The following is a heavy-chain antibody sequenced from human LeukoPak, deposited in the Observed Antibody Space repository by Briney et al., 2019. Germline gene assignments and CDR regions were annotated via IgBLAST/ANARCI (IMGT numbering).Heavy chain of an antibody. Sequence: GGSLRLSCAASGFTFSSYSLNWVRQAPGKGLEWVSSISGGGETTYYADSAKGRFTISRDNSQNTLYLQMNSLRAEDTAVYYCARDYADYVGYFFFDYWGQGTLVTVSS. CDR2: ISGGGETT. D-gene: IGHD4-17*01. J-gene: IGHJ4*02. CDR3: ARDYADYVGYFFFDY. V-gene: IGHV3-23*01. CDR1: GFTFSSYS.